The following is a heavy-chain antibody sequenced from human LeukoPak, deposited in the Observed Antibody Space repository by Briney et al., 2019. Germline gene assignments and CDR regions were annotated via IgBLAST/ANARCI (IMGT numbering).Heavy chain of an antibody. CDR1: GFTFSSYA. V-gene: IGHV3-23*01. Sequence: GGSLRLSCAASGFTFSSYAMSWVRQAPGKGLEWVSAISGSGGSTYYADSVKGRFTISRDNSKNTLYLQMSSLRAEDTASYYCAKEVYSSGWYADYWGQGTLVTVSS. CDR2: ISGSGGST. J-gene: IGHJ4*02. D-gene: IGHD6-19*01. CDR3: AKEVYSSGWYADY.